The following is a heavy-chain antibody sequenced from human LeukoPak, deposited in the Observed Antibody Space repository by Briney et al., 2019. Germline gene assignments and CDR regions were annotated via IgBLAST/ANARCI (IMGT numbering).Heavy chain of an antibody. CDR2: ISSGGDTF. D-gene: IGHD3-16*01. V-gene: IGHV3-11*01. Sequence: GGSLRLSCAASGFIFSDYYMVWIRQAPGKGLEWIAYISSGGDTFFYADSVKGRFTISRDNSGDSLYLQMNSLGADDTTVYYCARGDGVYDYVWGRSYWGQGTLVTVSS. CDR3: ARGDGVYDYVWGRSY. J-gene: IGHJ4*02. CDR1: GFIFSDYY.